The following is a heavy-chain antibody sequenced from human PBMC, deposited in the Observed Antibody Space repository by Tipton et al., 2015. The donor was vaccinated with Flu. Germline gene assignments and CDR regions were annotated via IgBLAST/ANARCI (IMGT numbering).Heavy chain of an antibody. V-gene: IGHV4-59*01. CDR3: ARDTTTRPRAFDI. Sequence: TLSLTCSVSGGSISSYFWSWFRQPPGKALEWIGSFYYSGTTSYNPSLKSRLTVSLDTSKIHFSLRLTSVTAADTGVYFCARDTTTRPRAFDIWGQGTMVAVSP. CDR1: GGSISSYF. CDR2: FYYSGTT. J-gene: IGHJ3*02. D-gene: IGHD1-1*01.